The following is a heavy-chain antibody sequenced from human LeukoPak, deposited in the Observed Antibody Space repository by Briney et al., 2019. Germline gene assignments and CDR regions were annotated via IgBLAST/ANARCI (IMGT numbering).Heavy chain of an antibody. CDR3: ARGRGYSGYDPNFDY. V-gene: IGHV4-34*01. J-gene: IGHJ4*02. CDR1: GGSFSSYY. Sequence: SETLSLTCTVYGGSFSSYYWSWIRQPPGKGLDWIGEINHSGSTNYNPSLKSRVTISVDTSKNQFSLKLRSVTAADTAVYYCARGRGYSGYDPNFDYWGQGTLVTVSS. CDR2: INHSGST. D-gene: IGHD5-12*01.